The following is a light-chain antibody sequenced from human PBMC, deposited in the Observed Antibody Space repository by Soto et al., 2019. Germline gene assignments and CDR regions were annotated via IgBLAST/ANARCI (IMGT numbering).Light chain of an antibody. V-gene: IGKV3-11*01. Sequence: EIVLTQSPATLSLSPGERATLSCRASQSVSSYLAWYQQKPGQAPRLLIYDASNRATGIPARFSGSGSGTDFTLTISSLEPEDFAVYYCQQRSNWPLSYTFGQGPKLEIK. CDR3: QQRSNWPLSYT. CDR2: DAS. J-gene: IGKJ2*01. CDR1: QSVSSY.